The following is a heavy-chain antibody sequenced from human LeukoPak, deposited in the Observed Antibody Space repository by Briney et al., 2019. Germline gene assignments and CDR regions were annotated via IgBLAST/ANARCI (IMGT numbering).Heavy chain of an antibody. V-gene: IGHV1-8*01. CDR1: GYTFTSYD. CDR2: MNPNSGNT. D-gene: IGHD3-10*01. Sequence: ASVKVSCKASGYTFTSYDINWVRQATGQGLEWMGWMNPNSGNTGYAQKFQGRVTMTRNTSISTAYMELSSLRSEDTAVYYCARAAGLLWFGELLSYNWFDPWGQGTLVTVSS. J-gene: IGHJ5*02. CDR3: ARAAGLLWFGELLSYNWFDP.